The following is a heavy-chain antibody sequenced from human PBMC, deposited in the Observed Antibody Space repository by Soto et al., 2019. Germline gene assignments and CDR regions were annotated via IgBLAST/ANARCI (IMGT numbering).Heavy chain of an antibody. J-gene: IGHJ6*02. Sequence: ASVKVSCKASGHTFTSYGISWVRQAPGQGLEWMGWISAYNGNTNYAQKLQGRVTMTTDKSTSTAYMELSSLRSDDTAVYYCARTGYYYYYGMDVWGQGTTVTVSS. CDR3: ARTGYYYYYGMDV. CDR2: ISAYNGNT. CDR1: GHTFTSYG. V-gene: IGHV1-18*01.